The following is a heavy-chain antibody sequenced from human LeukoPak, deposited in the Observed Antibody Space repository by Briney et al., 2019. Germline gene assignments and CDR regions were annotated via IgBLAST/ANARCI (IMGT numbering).Heavy chain of an antibody. CDR1: GFTFSSYA. CDR3: ARDLVYCSSTSCPYGDAFDI. V-gene: IGHV3-30*04. Sequence: PGGSLRLSCAASGFTFSSYAMHWVRQAPGKGLEWVAVISYDGSNKYYADSVKGRFTISRDNSKNTLYLQMNSLRAEDTAVYYCARDLVYCSSTSCPYGDAFDIWGQGTMVTSLQ. D-gene: IGHD2-2*01. J-gene: IGHJ3*02. CDR2: ISYDGSNK.